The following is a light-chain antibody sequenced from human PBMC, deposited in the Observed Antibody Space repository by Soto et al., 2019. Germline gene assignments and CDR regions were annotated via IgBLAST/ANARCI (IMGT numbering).Light chain of an antibody. CDR3: LQHNSYPIT. Sequence: DTQMTQSPSSLSASVGDRVTITCRASQDIRADLAWYQQKPGQAPKRLIYLTSNLQSGVPSRFSGSGSGTEFTLTISSLQPADFGTYFCLQHNSYPITLGPGTKVDIK. J-gene: IGKJ3*01. V-gene: IGKV1-17*01. CDR1: QDIRAD. CDR2: LTS.